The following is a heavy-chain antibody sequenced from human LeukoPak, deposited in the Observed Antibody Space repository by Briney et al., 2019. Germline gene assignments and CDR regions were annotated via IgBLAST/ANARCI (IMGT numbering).Heavy chain of an antibody. CDR3: AKGTGTWIQLYYYFDY. CDR2: ISYDGSNK. CDR1: GFTFSSYG. D-gene: IGHD5-18*01. J-gene: IGHJ4*02. V-gene: IGHV3-30*18. Sequence: PGRSLRLSCAASGFTFSSYGMHWVRQAPGKGLEWVAVISYDGSNKYYADSVKGRFTISRDNSKNTLYLQMNSLRAEDTAVYYCAKGTGTWIQLYYYFDYWGQGTLVTVSS.